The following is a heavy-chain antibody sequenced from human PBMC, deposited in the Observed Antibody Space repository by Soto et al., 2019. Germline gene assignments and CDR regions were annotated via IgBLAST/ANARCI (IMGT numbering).Heavy chain of an antibody. D-gene: IGHD6-13*01. CDR3: TRDASRDSSARGWFDP. CDR1: GFTFRSFT. V-gene: IGHV3-21*01. J-gene: IGHJ5*02. CDR2: ISSNSAYI. Sequence: LRLSCAASGFTFRSFTMNWVRQAPGKGLEWVSTISSNSAYIYYTDALRGRFTISRDNAKNSLHLQINSLRAEDTAVYYCTRDASRDSSARGWFDPWGPGTLVTVSS.